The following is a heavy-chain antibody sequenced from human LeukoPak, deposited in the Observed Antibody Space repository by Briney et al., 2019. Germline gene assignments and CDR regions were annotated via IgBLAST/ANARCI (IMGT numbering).Heavy chain of an antibody. Sequence: PSETLSLTCTVSGGSISSGGYYWSWIRQHPGTGLEWIGYIYYSGSTYYNPSLKSRVTISVDTSKNQFSLKLSSVTAADTAVYYCARENVYCSSTSCYGTVPNWFDPWGQGTLVTVSS. J-gene: IGHJ5*02. V-gene: IGHV4-31*03. CDR2: IYYSGST. D-gene: IGHD2-2*01. CDR3: ARENVYCSSTSCYGTVPNWFDP. CDR1: GGSISSGGYY.